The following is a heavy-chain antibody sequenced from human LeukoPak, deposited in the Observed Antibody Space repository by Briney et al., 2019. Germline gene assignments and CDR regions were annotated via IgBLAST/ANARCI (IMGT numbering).Heavy chain of an antibody. Sequence: GGSLRLSCAVSGFTLSSYSMNWVRQAPGKGLEWVSSISSSSSYIYYADSVKGRFTISRDNAKNSLYLQMNSLRAEDTAVYYCARDRYYDSSGPTDYWGQGTLVTVSS. V-gene: IGHV3-21*01. CDR1: GFTLSSYS. CDR3: ARDRYYDSSGPTDY. D-gene: IGHD3-22*01. CDR2: ISSSSSYI. J-gene: IGHJ4*02.